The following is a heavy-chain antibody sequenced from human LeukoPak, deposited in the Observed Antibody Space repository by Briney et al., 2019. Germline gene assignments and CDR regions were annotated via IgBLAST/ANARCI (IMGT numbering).Heavy chain of an antibody. V-gene: IGHV4-4*07. CDR3: AKNAGGL. D-gene: IGHD3-16*01. J-gene: IGHJ1*01. CDR2: IYSGGST. CDR1: GASISAYC. Sequence: SETLSLTCTVSGASISAYCWTWIRQPAGKGLEWIGRIYSGGSTNYSPSLKSRVTMSVDPSKKQFSLKLTSVTAADTAVYYCAKNAGGLWGRGTLVTVSS.